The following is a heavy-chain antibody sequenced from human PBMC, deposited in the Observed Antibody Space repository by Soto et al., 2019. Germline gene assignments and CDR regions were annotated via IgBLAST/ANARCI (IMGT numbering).Heavy chain of an antibody. V-gene: IGHV3-33*01. CDR3: RRDLIIEAPDY. CDR1: GFPVSRYG. J-gene: IGHJ4*02. CDR2: IWHDGTRE. D-gene: IGHD3-16*01. Sequence: PGGSLRLSCAASGFPVSRYGFLWVRQAPGKGLEWVALIWHDGTRENYVESVKGRFSISRDNSKNTVFLQMDSLRAEDTAVYHCRRDLIIEAPDYWGQGTPVTVSS.